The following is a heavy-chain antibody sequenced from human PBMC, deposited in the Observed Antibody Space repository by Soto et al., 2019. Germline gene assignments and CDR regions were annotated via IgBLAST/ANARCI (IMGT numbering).Heavy chain of an antibody. CDR2: IYPSGTT. J-gene: IGHJ4*02. CDR1: GGSISNFY. V-gene: IGHV4-4*07. D-gene: IGHD2-21*02. CDR3: ARGPYCGSDCYFGV. Sequence: SETLSFTCTVFGGSISNFYWSWVRQPAGKGLEWIGRIYPSGTTNYNPSLKSRVTMSVDTSENQLSLKLTSVTAADTAVYYCARGPYCGSDCYFGVWGQGTLVTVLL.